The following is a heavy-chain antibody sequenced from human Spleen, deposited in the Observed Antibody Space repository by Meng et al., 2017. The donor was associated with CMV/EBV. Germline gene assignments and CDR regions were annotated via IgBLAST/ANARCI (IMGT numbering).Heavy chain of an antibody. CDR1: GDMVSSNSAA. CDR3: ARDLGYYDSSGYTLPLDY. D-gene: IGHD3-22*01. CDR2: TYYRSKWYN. J-gene: IGHJ4*02. V-gene: IGHV6-1*01. Sequence: QVQLQQTGPGLVKPSQTLSLTGSIFGDMVSSNSAAWNWIRQSPSRGLEWLGRTYYRSKWYNDYAVSVKSRITINPDTSKNQFSLQLNSVTPEDTAVYYCARDLGYYDSSGYTLPLDYWGQGTLVTVSS.